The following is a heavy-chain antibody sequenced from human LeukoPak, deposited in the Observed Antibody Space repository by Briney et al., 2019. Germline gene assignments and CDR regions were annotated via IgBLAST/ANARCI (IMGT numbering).Heavy chain of an antibody. Sequence: GASVKVSCKASGYTFTGYYMRWVRQAPGQGLEWMGRINPNSGGTNYAQKFQGRVTMTRDTSISTAYMELSRLRSDDTAVYYCARAVTDYDILTGYYLNAFDIWGQGTMVTVSS. V-gene: IGHV1-2*06. CDR3: ARAVTDYDILTGYYLNAFDI. CDR1: GYTFTGYY. J-gene: IGHJ3*02. D-gene: IGHD3-9*01. CDR2: INPNSGGT.